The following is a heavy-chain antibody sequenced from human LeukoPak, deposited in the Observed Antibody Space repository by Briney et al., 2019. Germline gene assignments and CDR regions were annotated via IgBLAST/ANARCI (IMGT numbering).Heavy chain of an antibody. D-gene: IGHD4-23*01. Sequence: GGSLRLSCAASGFTFSSYGMHWVRQAPGKGLEWVAIISYDGSNKYYADSVKGRFTISRDNSKNTLYLQMNSLRAEDTAVYYCAKDQPSTLYGDNSFDYWGQGTLVTVSS. J-gene: IGHJ4*02. CDR1: GFTFSSYG. V-gene: IGHV3-30*18. CDR3: AKDQPSTLYGDNSFDY. CDR2: ISYDGSNK.